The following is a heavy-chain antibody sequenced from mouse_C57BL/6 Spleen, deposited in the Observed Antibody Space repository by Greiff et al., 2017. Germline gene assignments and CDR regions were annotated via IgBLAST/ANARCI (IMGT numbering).Heavy chain of an antibody. CDR1: GYSFTDYN. V-gene: IGHV1-39*01. CDR2: SNPNYGTT. Sequence: EVHLVESGPELVKPGASVKISCKASGYSFTDYNMNWVKQSNGKSLEWIGVSNPNYGTTSYNQKFKGKATLTVDQSSSTAYMQLNSLTSEDSAVYYCARSNTTVVATDAMDYWGQGTSVTVSS. J-gene: IGHJ4*01. D-gene: IGHD1-1*01. CDR3: ARSNTTVVATDAMDY.